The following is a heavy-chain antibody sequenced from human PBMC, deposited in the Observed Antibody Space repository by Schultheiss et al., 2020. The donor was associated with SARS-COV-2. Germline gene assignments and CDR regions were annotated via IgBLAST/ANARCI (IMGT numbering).Heavy chain of an antibody. CDR3: ARDSRRWRFFDL. CDR1: GYTFTGYY. D-gene: IGHD3-3*01. J-gene: IGHJ2*01. Sequence: ASVKVSCKASGYTFTGYYMHWVRQAPGQGLEWMGRINPNSGGTNYAQKFQGRVTITADKSTSTAYMELSSLRSEDTAVYYCARDSRRWRFFDLWGRGTLVTVSS. V-gene: IGHV1-2*06. CDR2: INPNSGGT.